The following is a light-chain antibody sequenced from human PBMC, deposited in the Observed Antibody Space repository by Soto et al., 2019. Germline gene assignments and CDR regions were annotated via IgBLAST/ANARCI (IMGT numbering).Light chain of an antibody. V-gene: IGLV1-44*01. Sequence: QPVLTQPPSASGTPGQRVTISCSGSSSNIGSNPVNWYQQLPGTAPKLLIYNNNQRPSGVPDRFSGSKSGPSASLAISGLQSEDEADYYCAAWDDSLNGLFGGGTKVTVL. CDR1: SSNIGSNP. CDR2: NNN. J-gene: IGLJ2*01. CDR3: AAWDDSLNGL.